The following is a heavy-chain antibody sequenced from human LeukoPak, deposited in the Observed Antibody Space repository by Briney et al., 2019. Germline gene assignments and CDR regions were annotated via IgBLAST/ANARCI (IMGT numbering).Heavy chain of an antibody. CDR1: GYTFTIYG. CDR2: ISAYGNT. J-gene: IGHJ4*02. D-gene: IGHD2-15*01. Sequence: ASVKVSCKTSGYTFTIYGISWVRQAPGQGLEWMGLISAYGNTNYAQNLQGRVTMTTDTSTSTAYMELRSLRSDDTAVYYCARGIISYYFDYWGREPWSPSPQ. CDR3: ARGIISYYFDY. V-gene: IGHV1-18*01.